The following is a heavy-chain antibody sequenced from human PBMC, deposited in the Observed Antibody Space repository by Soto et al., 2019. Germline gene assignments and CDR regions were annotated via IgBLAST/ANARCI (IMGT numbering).Heavy chain of an antibody. CDR3: ARSRRTYGDYYDL. D-gene: IGHD4-17*01. CDR1: GFAFSTYA. Sequence: GGSLRLSCEASGFAFSTYAMTWVRQAPGKGLEWVSSVRDSGANTYYAESVKGRFTVSRDNSKSTVYLQMSSLRGNDTALYFCARSRRTYGDYYDLWGQGTVVTVSS. V-gene: IGHV3-23*01. CDR2: VRDSGANT. J-gene: IGHJ4*02.